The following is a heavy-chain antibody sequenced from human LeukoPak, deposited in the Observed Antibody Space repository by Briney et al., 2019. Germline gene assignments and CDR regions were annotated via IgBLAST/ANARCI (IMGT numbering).Heavy chain of an antibody. V-gene: IGHV4-59*01. J-gene: IGHJ1*01. CDR2: IYYSGST. CDR3: ARESRVNVVPAAPRARYFQH. Sequence: PSETLSLTCTVSGGSISSYYWSWIRQPPGKGLEWIGYIYYSGSTNYNPSLKSRVTISVDTSKNQFSLKLSSVTAADTAVYYCARESRVNVVPAAPRARYFQHWGQGTLVTVSS. D-gene: IGHD2-2*01. CDR1: GGSISSYY.